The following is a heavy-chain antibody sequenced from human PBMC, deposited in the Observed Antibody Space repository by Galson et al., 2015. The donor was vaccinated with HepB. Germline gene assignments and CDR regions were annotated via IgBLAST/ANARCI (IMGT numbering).Heavy chain of an antibody. V-gene: IGHV3-15*01. CDR1: GFTFSNAW. CDR2: IKSKTDGGTT. Sequence: SLRLSCAASGFTFSNAWMSWVRQAPGKGLEWVGRIKSKTDGGTTDYAAPVKGRFTISRDDSKNTLYLQMNSLKTEDTAVYYCTTDSVLRGWSEGWGFDYWGQGTLVTVSS. CDR3: TTDSVLRGWSEGWGFDY. J-gene: IGHJ4*02. D-gene: IGHD6-19*01.